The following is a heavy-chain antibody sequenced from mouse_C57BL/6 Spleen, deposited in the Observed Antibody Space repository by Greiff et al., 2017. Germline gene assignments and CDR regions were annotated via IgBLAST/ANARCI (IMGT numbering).Heavy chain of an antibody. J-gene: IGHJ2*01. CDR2: ISSGSSTI. CDR1: GFTFSDYG. CDR3: ARGGYGSTLDY. D-gene: IGHD1-1*01. Sequence: EVKLVESGGGLVKPGGSLKLSCAASGFTFSDYGMHWVRQAPEKGLEWVAYISSGSSTIYYAATVKGRFTISRDNAKNTLFLQMTSLRSEDTAMYYCARGGYGSTLDYWGQGTTLTVSS. V-gene: IGHV5-17*01.